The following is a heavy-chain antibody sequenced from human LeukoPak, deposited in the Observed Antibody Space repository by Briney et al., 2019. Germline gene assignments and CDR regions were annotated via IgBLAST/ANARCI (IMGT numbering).Heavy chain of an antibody. CDR1: GYTFTGYY. D-gene: IGHD3-10*01. Sequence: ASVKVSCKASGYTFTGYYMHWVRQALGQGLEWMGWINPNSGGTNYAQKFQGRVTMTRDTSISTAYMELSRLRSDDTAVYYCARVARVTMVRGVWFDPWGQGTLVTVSS. V-gene: IGHV1-2*02. J-gene: IGHJ5*02. CDR3: ARVARVTMVRGVWFDP. CDR2: INPNSGGT.